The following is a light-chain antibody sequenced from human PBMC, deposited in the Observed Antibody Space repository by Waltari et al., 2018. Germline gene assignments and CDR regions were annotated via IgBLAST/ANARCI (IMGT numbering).Light chain of an antibody. CDR3: QHYLRLPAT. CDR1: QSVSRA. CDR2: GAS. V-gene: IGKV3-20*01. J-gene: IGKJ1*01. Sequence: EIVLTQSPGTLSLSPGARATPSCRASQSVSRALAWYQQKPGQAPRLLIYGASNRATGIPDRFSGSGSGTDFSLTISSLEPEDFAVYYCQHYLRLPATFGQGTKVEIK.